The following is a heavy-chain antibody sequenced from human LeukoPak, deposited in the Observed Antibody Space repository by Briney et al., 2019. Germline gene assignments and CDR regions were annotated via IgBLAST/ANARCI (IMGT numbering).Heavy chain of an antibody. CDR1: GFIFSSYA. CDR2: ISNNGGNT. Sequence: GGSLRLSCSASGFIFSSYAMHWVRQAPGKGLEYVSAISNNGGNTYYADSVKGRFTISRDNSKNTLYLQMSSLRPEDTAVYYCVKVGVPAAMNFYYGMDVWGKGTTVTVSS. V-gene: IGHV3-64D*06. J-gene: IGHJ6*04. CDR3: VKVGVPAAMNFYYGMDV. D-gene: IGHD2-2*01.